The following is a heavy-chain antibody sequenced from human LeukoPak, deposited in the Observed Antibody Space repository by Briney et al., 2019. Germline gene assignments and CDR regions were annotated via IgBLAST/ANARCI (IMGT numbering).Heavy chain of an antibody. CDR1: GGSISSSTYY. D-gene: IGHD5-18*01. Sequence: SETLSLTCTVSGGSISSSTYYWGWIRQPPGKGLEWIGSSYSRGNSYFNPSLESRVTISVDTSKKQLSLKLRSVTAADTAVYYCARLRDEGYSYGSLDYWGQGTLVTVSS. CDR3: ARLRDEGYSYGSLDY. V-gene: IGHV4-39*01. J-gene: IGHJ4*02. CDR2: SYSRGNS.